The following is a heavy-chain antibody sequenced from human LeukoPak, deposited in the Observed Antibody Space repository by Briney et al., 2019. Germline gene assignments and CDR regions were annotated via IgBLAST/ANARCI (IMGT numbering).Heavy chain of an antibody. Sequence: SETLSLTCAVYGGSFSGYYWSWIRQPPGKGLEWIGEINHSGSTNYNPSLKSRVTTSVDRSKNQFSLKVSSVTAADTAVYYCARHSRDSSGYYYYPFGYWGQGTLVTVSS. D-gene: IGHD3-22*01. CDR3: ARHSRDSSGYYYYPFGY. CDR1: GGSFSGYY. J-gene: IGHJ4*02. CDR2: INHSGST. V-gene: IGHV4-34*01.